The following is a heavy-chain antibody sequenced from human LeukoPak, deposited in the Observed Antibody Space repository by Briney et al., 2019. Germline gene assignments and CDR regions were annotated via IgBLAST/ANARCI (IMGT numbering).Heavy chain of an antibody. CDR3: ARVHSSSSEALDY. V-gene: IGHV1-2*02. Sequence: ASVKVSCKASGYTFTGYYMHWVRQAPGQGLEWMGWINPNSGGTNYAQKFQGRVTMTRNTSISTAYMGLSRLRSDDTAVYYCARVHSSSSEALDYWGQGTLVTVSS. CDR2: INPNSGGT. D-gene: IGHD6-6*01. CDR1: GYTFTGYY. J-gene: IGHJ4*02.